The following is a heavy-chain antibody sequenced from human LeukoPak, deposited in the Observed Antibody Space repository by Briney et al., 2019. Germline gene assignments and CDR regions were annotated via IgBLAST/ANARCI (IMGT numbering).Heavy chain of an antibody. J-gene: IGHJ4*02. CDR1: GGSIGSYY. D-gene: IGHD2-15*01. CDR3: ARGSQKYYYVD. CDR2: IYYSGST. Sequence: SETLSLTCTVSGGSIGSYYWSWIRQPPGKGLEWIGYIYYSGSTNYNPSLKSRVTISVDTSKNQFSLKLSSVTAADTAVYYCARGSQKYYYVDWGQGTLVTVSS. V-gene: IGHV4-59*01.